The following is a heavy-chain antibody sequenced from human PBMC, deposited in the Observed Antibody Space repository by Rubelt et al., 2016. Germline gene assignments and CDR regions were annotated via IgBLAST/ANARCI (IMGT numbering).Heavy chain of an antibody. CDR2: ISYSGST. CDR1: GGSISSSSYY. CDR3: ARLGKWSAGGVDY. V-gene: IGHV4-39*01. Sequence: QLQLQESGPGLVKPSETLSLTCTVSGGSISSSSYYWGWIRQPPGKGLEWIGSISYSGSTYYNPSLKSRVTLFVDTSKNQFSLKRNYMTAADTAVYYCARLGKWSAGGVDYWGQGTLVTVSS. D-gene: IGHD3-16*01. J-gene: IGHJ4*02.